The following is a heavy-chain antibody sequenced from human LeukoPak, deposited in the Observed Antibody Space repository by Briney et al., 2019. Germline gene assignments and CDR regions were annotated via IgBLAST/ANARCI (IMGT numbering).Heavy chain of an antibody. J-gene: IGHJ4*02. D-gene: IGHD6-19*01. Sequence: GGSLRLSCAASGFTFSSYAMHWVRQAPGKGLEWVAVISYDGSNKYYADSVKGRFTISRDNSKTTLYLHMNSLRVEDTAVYYCARSNGWYLDYWGQGTLVTVSS. CDR3: ARSNGWYLDY. V-gene: IGHV3-30-3*01. CDR2: ISYDGSNK. CDR1: GFTFSSYA.